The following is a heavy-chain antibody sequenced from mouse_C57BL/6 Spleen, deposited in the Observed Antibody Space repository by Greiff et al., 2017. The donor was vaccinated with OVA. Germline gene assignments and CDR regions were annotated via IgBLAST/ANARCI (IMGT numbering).Heavy chain of an antibody. V-gene: IGHV5-4*01. CDR3: ARDQLGGYYYAMDY. CDR2: ISDGGSYT. CDR1: GFTFSSYA. J-gene: IGHJ4*01. Sequence: EVKLMESGGGLVKPGGSLKLSCAASGFTFSSYAMSWVRQTPEKRLEWVATISDGGSYTYYPDNVKGRFTISRDNAKNNLYLQMSHLKSEDTAMYYCARDQLGGYYYAMDYWGQGTSVTVSS. D-gene: IGHD4-1*02.